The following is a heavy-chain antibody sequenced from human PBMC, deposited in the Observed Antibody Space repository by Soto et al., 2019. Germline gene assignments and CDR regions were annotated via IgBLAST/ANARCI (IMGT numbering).Heavy chain of an antibody. D-gene: IGHD4-17*01. J-gene: IGHJ4*01. V-gene: IGHV4-61*01. CDR1: GDSVSRGSHS. Sequence: SETLSLACSVAGDSVSRGSHSWTWTRQPPGKGLEFLGYIYYTGSTNYNLSLKSRVTISVDTSKNQISLMLTSVTAADTAVYYCARTPTGSGYGDFWGHGIMVTVYS. CDR2: IYYTGST. CDR3: ARTPTGSGYGDF.